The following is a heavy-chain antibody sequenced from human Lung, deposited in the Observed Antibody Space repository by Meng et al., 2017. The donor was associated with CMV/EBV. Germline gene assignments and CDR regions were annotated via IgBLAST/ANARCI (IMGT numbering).Heavy chain of an antibody. V-gene: IGHV1-2*02. Sequence: ASXXVSCKASGYTFTAHYFHWVRQAPGQGLEWMGWIHPHRGDTNYAQQFQGRVTLTRDTSINTGYMELTRLTYDATAVYYCARDNNWGPDYWGQGTLVTVSS. CDR3: ARDNNWGPDY. D-gene: IGHD7-27*01. CDR2: IHPHRGDT. J-gene: IGHJ4*02. CDR1: GYTFTAHY.